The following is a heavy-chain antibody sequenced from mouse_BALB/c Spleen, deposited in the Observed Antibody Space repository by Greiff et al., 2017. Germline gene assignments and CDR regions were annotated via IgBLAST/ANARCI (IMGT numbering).Heavy chain of an antibody. CDR2: ISDGGSYT. D-gene: IGHD1-2*01. CDR1: GFTVSDCY. CDR3: ARVGVLRLLRAMDY. J-gene: IGHJ4*01. Sequence: EVQRLESGGGLVKPGGSLKLSCAASGFTVSDCYTYWVPQTPEKRLEWVATISDGGSYTYYPDSVKGRFTISRDKAKNNLYLQMSSLKSEDTAMYFCARVGVLRLLRAMDYWGQGTSVTVSA. V-gene: IGHV5-4*02.